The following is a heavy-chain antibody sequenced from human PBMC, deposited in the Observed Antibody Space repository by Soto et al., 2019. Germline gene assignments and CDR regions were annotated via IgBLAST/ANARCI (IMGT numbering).Heavy chain of an antibody. J-gene: IGHJ4*02. D-gene: IGHD1-26*01. CDR2: ISGSAIGT. Sequence: EVQLLESGGGLVEPGGSLRLSCAASGFSFSSFGMSWVRQAPGKGLEWVSGISGSAIGTSYADSVKGRFTISRDNSMNTLYLQMNSLIAEDTALYYCAKELIEGGSYYGVVDHWGQGTLVTVSS. CDR3: AKELIEGGSYYGVVDH. V-gene: IGHV3-23*01. CDR1: GFSFSSFG.